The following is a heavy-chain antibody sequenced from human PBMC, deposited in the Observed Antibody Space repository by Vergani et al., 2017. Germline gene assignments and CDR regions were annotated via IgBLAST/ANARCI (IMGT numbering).Heavy chain of an antibody. V-gene: IGHV1-8*01. CDR1: GYTFTSYD. CDR3: VRSFDYDFWSGYSNY. D-gene: IGHD3-3*01. CDR2: MNPNSGNT. Sequence: QVQLVQSGAEVKKPGASVKVSCKASGYTFTSYDINWVRQATGQGLEWMGWMNPNSGNTGYAQKFQGRVTMTRNTSISTAYMGLSSLRSEDTAVYYCVRSFDYDFWSGYSNYWGQGTLVTVSS. J-gene: IGHJ4*02.